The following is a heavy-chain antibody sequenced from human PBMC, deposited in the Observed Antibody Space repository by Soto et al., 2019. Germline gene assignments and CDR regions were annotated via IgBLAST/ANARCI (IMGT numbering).Heavy chain of an antibody. D-gene: IGHD3-22*01. V-gene: IGHV1-2*02. CDR2: INPNSGGT. CDR1: GYTFTGYY. CDR3: ARAGDSSGYYFDY. Sequence: VASVKVSCKASGYTFTGYYMHWVRQAPGQGLEWMGWINPNSGGTNYAQKFQGRVTMTRDTSISTAYMELSRLRSDDTAVYYCARAGDSSGYYFDYWAQGTLVTVSS. J-gene: IGHJ4*02.